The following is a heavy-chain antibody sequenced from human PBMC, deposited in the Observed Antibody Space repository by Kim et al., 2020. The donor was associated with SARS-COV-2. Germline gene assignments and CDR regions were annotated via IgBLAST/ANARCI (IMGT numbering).Heavy chain of an antibody. CDR2: ISSSSSYI. J-gene: IGHJ4*02. CDR3: ARDVGYCSSTSCYGIFGY. Sequence: GGSLRLSCAASGFTFSSYSMNWVRQAPGKGLEWVSSISSSSSYIYYADSVKGRFTISRDNAKNSLYLQMNSLRAEDTAVYYCARDVGYCSSTSCYGIFGYWGQGTLVTVSS. D-gene: IGHD2-2*01. CDR1: GFTFSSYS. V-gene: IGHV3-21*01.